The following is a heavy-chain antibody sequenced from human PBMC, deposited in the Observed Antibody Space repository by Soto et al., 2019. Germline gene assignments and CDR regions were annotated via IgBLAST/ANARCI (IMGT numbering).Heavy chain of an antibody. CDR2: IYYSGTT. CDR1: GGSIKGGGYY. D-gene: IGHD2-2*01. CDR3: ARIAYRQYRT. Sequence: SRPMSLTCTVSGGSIKGGGYYWGWIRQPPGKGLEWVATIYYSGTTYYNPSLKSRLTISPDTSRNQFSLDLTSVTAADTAVYYCARIAYRQYRTWGAGSLVTVS. V-gene: IGHV4-39*01. J-gene: IGHJ4*02.